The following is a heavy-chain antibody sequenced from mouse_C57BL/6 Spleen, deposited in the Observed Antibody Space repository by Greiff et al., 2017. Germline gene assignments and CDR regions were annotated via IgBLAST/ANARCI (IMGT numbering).Heavy chain of an antibody. V-gene: IGHV1-64*01. J-gene: IGHJ2*01. CDR2: IHPNSGST. CDR1: GYTFTSYW. CDR3: AGRQLYYFDY. Sequence: VQLQQPGAELVKPGASVKLSCKASGYTFTSYWMHWVKQRPGQGLEWIGMIHPNSGSTNYNQKFKGKATLTVDKSSSTAYMQLSSLTSEDSAVYYCAGRQLYYFDYWGQGTTLTVSS. D-gene: IGHD3-2*01.